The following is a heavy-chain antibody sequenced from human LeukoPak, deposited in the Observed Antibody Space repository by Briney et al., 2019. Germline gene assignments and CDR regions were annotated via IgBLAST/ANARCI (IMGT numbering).Heavy chain of an antibody. CDR2: INPGGSTI. J-gene: IGHJ4*02. V-gene: IGHV3-74*01. CDR3: ATAGNYRFDY. D-gene: IGHD1-7*01. Sequence: PGGSLRLSCAASGFTFSNYWVHWVRQAPGKGLVWVSRINPGGSTINYADSVKGRFTISRDNAKNTLYLQMNSLRAEDTAVYYCATAGNYRFDYWGQGTLVTVSS. CDR1: GFTFSNYW.